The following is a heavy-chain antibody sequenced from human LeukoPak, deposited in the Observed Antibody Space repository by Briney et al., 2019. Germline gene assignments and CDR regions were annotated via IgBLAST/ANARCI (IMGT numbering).Heavy chain of an antibody. J-gene: IGHJ6*03. Sequence: PGGSLRLSCAACGFTFSSYWMHWVRQAPGKGLVWVSRINSDGSSTSYADSVKGRFTISRDNAKNTLYQQMNSLRAEDTAVYYCARDFSSSWYYYYHYMDVWGKGTTVTVSS. D-gene: IGHD6-13*01. CDR3: ARDFSSSWYYYYHYMDV. CDR2: INSDGSST. CDR1: GFTFSSYW. V-gene: IGHV3-74*01.